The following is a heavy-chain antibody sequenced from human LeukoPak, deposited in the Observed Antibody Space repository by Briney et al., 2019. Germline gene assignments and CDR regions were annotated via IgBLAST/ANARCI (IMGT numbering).Heavy chain of an antibody. CDR2: ITPMEVRA. J-gene: IGHJ6*04. Sequence: GGSLRLSCVALEFEPTYFWMTWVRRAPGKGLEWVANITPMEVRAFIWTLRGRFTISRDNAKKSLYLQMNSLRAEDTAVYYCATFVGTVSGSYTVPGGLLVWGKGTTVSVSS. CDR3: ATFVGTVSGSYTVPGGLLV. CDR1: EFEPTYFW. V-gene: IGHV3-7*01. D-gene: IGHD3-16*02.